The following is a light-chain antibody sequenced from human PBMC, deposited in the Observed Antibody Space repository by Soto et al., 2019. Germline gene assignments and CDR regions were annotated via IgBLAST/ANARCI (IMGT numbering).Light chain of an antibody. Sequence: QSALTQPRSVSGSPGQSVTISCTATGSDVGDSSHVSWYQLHPGKAPKLMIYEVNNRPSGVPDRFSGSKSGSTASLTISGLQAEDEAEYYCSSYTRSSKVVFGGGTKVTVL. V-gene: IGLV2-11*01. CDR1: GSDVGDSSH. J-gene: IGLJ2*01. CDR2: EVN. CDR3: SSYTRSSKVV.